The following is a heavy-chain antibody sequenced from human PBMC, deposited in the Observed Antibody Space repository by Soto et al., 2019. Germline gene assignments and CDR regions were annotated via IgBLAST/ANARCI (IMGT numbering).Heavy chain of an antibody. V-gene: IGHV1-3*01. CDR1: GYAFTRYT. Sequence: ASLKVSCKASGYAFTRYTMHWLLQAPGQRLEWMGWINAGNGNTKYSQKFQGRVTITRDTSASTAYMELSSLRSEDTAVYYCARDPDYGDYGTSPADDYWGQGTLVTVSS. D-gene: IGHD4-17*01. CDR2: INAGNGNT. J-gene: IGHJ4*02. CDR3: ARDPDYGDYGTSPADDY.